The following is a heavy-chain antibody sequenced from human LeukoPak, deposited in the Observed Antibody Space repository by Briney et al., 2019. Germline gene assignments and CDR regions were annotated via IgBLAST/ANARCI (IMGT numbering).Heavy chain of an antibody. Sequence: ASVKVSCKVSGYTLTELSMHWVRQAPGKGLEWMGGFDPEGGETIYAQKFQGRVTMTEDTSTDTAYMELSSLRSEDTAVYYCATALAAADPGRYYYYYMDVWGKGTTVTVSS. V-gene: IGHV1-24*01. CDR1: GYTLTELS. D-gene: IGHD6-13*01. J-gene: IGHJ6*03. CDR3: ATALAAADPGRYYYYYMDV. CDR2: FDPEGGET.